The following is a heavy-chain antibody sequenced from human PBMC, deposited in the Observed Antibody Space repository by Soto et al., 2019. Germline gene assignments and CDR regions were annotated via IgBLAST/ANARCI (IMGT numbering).Heavy chain of an antibody. V-gene: IGHV3-23*01. CDR1: GFTFSSYA. Sequence: GGSLRLSCAASGFTFSSYAMSWVRQAPGKGLEWVSAISGSGGSTYYADSVKGRFTISRDNSKNTLYLQMNSLRAEDTAVYYCAKKVGTMVRGVIITNYYYYYMDVWGKGTTVTVSS. J-gene: IGHJ6*03. CDR3: AKKVGTMVRGVIITNYYYYYMDV. CDR2: ISGSGGST. D-gene: IGHD3-10*01.